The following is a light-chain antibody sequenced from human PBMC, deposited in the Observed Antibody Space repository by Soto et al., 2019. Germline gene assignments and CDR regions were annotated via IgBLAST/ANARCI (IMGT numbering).Light chain of an antibody. V-gene: IGLV1-47*01. CDR3: AAWDDSLRGVV. CDR2: RDN. Sequence: QLVLTQPPSASATPGQRVTISCSGSTSNIEKFYVYWYQQLPGTAPKLLVYRDNQRPSGVPDRFSGSKSGTSASLASSGLRSDDEADYYCAAWDDSLRGVVFGGGTKLTVL. CDR1: TSNIEKFY. J-gene: IGLJ2*01.